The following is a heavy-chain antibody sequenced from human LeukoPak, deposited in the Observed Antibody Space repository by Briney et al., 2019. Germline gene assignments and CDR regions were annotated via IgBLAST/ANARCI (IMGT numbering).Heavy chain of an antibody. Sequence: GGSLRLSCAASGFTFTTYAMTWVRQAPGKGLEWVSVISGSGRRIYYAESVRGRFTISRDNSKNTLSLHIYSLRDEDTPPYYSARDLFRAYGEMGDSVHFDYWGQGNLVTVSS. CDR3: ARDLFRAYGEMGDSVHFDY. D-gene: IGHD1-26*01. V-gene: IGHV3-23*01. CDR1: GFTFTTYA. J-gene: IGHJ4*02. CDR2: ISGSGRRI.